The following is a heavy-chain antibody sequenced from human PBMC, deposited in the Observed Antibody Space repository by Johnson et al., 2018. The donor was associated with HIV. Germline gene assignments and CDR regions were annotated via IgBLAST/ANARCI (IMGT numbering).Heavy chain of an antibody. V-gene: IGHV3-11*01. CDR2: ISNSASAI. Sequence: QVQLVESGGGLGQPGGSPRLSCVDSGFTFSDYYLTWIRQAPGKGLEWISYISNSASAIYYADSVKGRFTISRDNSKNTLYLQMNSLRAEDTAVYYCARAGDADAFDIWGQGTMVTVSS. CDR1: GFTFSDYY. J-gene: IGHJ3*02. D-gene: IGHD3-10*01. CDR3: ARAGDADAFDI.